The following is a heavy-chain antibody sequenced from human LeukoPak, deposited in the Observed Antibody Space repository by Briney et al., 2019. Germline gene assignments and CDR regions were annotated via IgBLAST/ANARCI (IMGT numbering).Heavy chain of an antibody. V-gene: IGHV1-69*13. D-gene: IGHD6-13*01. CDR3: AREIQPSSSWPYYFDY. CDR2: IIPIFGTA. Sequence: SVKVSCKASGGTFISYAISWVRQAPGQGLEWMGGIIPIFGTANYAQKFQGRVTITADESTSTAYMELSSLRSEDTAVYYCAREIQPSSSWPYYFDYWGQGTLVTVSS. J-gene: IGHJ4*02. CDR1: GGTFISYA.